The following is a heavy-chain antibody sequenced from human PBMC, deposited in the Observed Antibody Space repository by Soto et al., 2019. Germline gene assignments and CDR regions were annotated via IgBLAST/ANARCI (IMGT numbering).Heavy chain of an antibody. V-gene: IGHV1-69*01. CDR2: IIPSFGTA. CDR1: GGTFSSYA. J-gene: IGHJ3*02. D-gene: IGHD2-2*02. Sequence: QVQLVQSGAEVKKPGSSVKVSCKASGGTFSSYAISWVRQAPGQGLEWMGGIIPSFGTANYAQKFQGRVTITADESTSTAYMELSSLRSEDTAVYYCAKEGTIPKPGAFDIWGQGTMVTVSS. CDR3: AKEGTIPKPGAFDI.